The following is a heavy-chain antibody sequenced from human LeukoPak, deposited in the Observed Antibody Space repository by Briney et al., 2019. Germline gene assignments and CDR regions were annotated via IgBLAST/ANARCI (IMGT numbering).Heavy chain of an antibody. CDR2: IIPIFGTA. D-gene: IGHD7-27*01. V-gene: IGHV1-69*13. J-gene: IGHJ5*02. Sequence: SVKVSCKASGGTFSSYAISWVRQAPGQGLEWMGGIIPIFGTANYAQKFQGRVTITADESTSTAYMELSSLRSEDAAVYYCARLLTGENWFDPWGQGTLVTVSS. CDR1: GGTFSSYA. CDR3: ARLLTGENWFDP.